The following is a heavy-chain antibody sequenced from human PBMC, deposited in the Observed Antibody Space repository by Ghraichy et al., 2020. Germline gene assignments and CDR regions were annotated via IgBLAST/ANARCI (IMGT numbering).Heavy chain of an antibody. Sequence: SETLSLTCTVSGGTISSGDYTWSWIRQPKGKGLEWIGYIYHSGRTYYSPSHKSRLSISVDRYKNQYALELSSVTAADTAVYYCARAEAPYCSTTTCGYHFVYWGQGTLVSVFS. CDR2: IYHSGRT. V-gene: IGHV4-30-2*01. CDR3: ARAEAPYCSTTTCGYHFVY. J-gene: IGHJ4*02. D-gene: IGHD2-2*01. CDR1: GGTISSGDYT.